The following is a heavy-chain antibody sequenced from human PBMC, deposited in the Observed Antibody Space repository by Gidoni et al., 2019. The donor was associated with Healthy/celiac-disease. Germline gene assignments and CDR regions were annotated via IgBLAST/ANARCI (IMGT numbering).Heavy chain of an antibody. J-gene: IGHJ4*02. Sequence: QVQLVESGGGVVQPGRSLRLSCAASGFTFSSYGMHWVRQAPGKGLEWVAVIWYDGSNKYYADSVKGRFTISRDNSKNTLYLQMNSLRAEDTAVYYCARTPERPLPRAARRGSPLDYWGQGTLVTVSS. CDR3: ARTPERPLPRAARRGSPLDY. V-gene: IGHV3-33*01. CDR1: GFTFSSYG. CDR2: IWYDGSNK. D-gene: IGHD6-6*01.